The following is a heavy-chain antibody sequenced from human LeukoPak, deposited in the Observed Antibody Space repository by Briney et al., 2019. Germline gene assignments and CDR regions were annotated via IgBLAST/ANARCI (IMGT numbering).Heavy chain of an antibody. CDR2: ISGSGSMI. CDR1: GFTFNEYN. V-gene: IGHV3-23*01. CDR3: AKGSLRSMEFMVRDQYYFDY. J-gene: IGHJ4*02. D-gene: IGHD3-10*01. Sequence: PGGSLRLSCAASGFTFNEYNMNWVRQAPGKGLEWISYISGSGSMIYYADSVKGRFTISRDNSKNTLYLQMNSLRAEDTAVYYCAKGSLRSMEFMVRDQYYFDYWGQGTLVTVSS.